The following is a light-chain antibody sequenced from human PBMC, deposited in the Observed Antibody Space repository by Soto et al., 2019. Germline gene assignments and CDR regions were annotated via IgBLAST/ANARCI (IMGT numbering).Light chain of an antibody. CDR1: QDISNS. V-gene: IGKV1-12*01. Sequence: DIRLTQSPSFVSAAVGERVTLSCRASQDISNSLAWYQQRPGKAPTLLIFATSNVHRGVPSRFSGSGSGTDFTLTISSLQPEDFTTYYCQQASSFPRTFGQGTKVEIK. CDR3: QQASSFPRT. CDR2: ATS. J-gene: IGKJ1*01.